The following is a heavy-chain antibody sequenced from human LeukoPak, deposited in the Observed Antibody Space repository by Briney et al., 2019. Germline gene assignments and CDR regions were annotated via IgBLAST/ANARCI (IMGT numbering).Heavy chain of an antibody. D-gene: IGHD4-17*01. CDR2: IYYSGST. Sequence: ASETLSLTCTVSGGSISSGDYYWSWIRQPPGKCLEWIGYIYYSGSTYYNPSLKSRVTISVDTSKNQFSLRLSSVTAADTAVYYCARSTVTTIYYFDYWGQGTLVTVSS. CDR3: ARSTVTTIYYFDY. CDR1: GGSISSGDYY. V-gene: IGHV4-30-4*01. J-gene: IGHJ4*02.